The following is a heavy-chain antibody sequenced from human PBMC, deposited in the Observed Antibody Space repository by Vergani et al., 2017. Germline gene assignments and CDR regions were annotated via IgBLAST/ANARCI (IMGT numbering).Heavy chain of an antibody. CDR2: ISGSGGST. D-gene: IGHD3-9*01. V-gene: IGHV3-23*01. J-gene: IGHJ4*02. Sequence: EVQLLESGGGLVQPGGSLRLSCAASGFTFSSYAMSWVRQAPGKGLEWVSAISGSGGSTYYADSVKGRFTISRDNSKNTLYRQMNSLRAEDTAVYYCAKDQVGNYYILTGYYPIDYWGQGTLVTVSS. CDR3: AKDQVGNYYILTGYYPIDY. CDR1: GFTFSSYA.